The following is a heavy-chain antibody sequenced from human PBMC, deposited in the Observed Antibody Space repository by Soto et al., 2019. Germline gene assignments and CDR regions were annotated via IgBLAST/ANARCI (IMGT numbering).Heavy chain of an antibody. CDR3: ARNRGNYFDY. CDR1: VGGSFSSYY. CDR2: IYYSGST. J-gene: IGHJ4*02. Sequence: SETLSLTCTVSVGGSFSSYYWSWIRQPPGKGLEWIGYIYYSGSTNYNPSLKSRLTMSVHTSQNQFSLKVNSVTAADTAVYYCARNRGNYFDYWGQGSLVTVSS. V-gene: IGHV4-59*01.